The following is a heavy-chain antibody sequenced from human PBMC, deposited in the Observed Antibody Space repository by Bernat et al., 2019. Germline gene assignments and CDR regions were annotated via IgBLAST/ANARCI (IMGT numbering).Heavy chain of an antibody. CDR2: IYSGGST. Sequence: EVQLVESGGGLIQPGGSLRLSCAASGFTVSSNYMSWVRQAPGKGLEWVSVIYSGGSTYYADSVKGRFTISRDNAKNSLSLQMNSLRAEDTAVYYCARDQRYDILAGCFGGSRYFDYWGQGTLITVSS. J-gene: IGHJ4*02. V-gene: IGHV3-53*01. CDR1: GFTVSSNY. CDR3: ARDQRYDILAGCFGGSRYFDY. D-gene: IGHD3-9*01.